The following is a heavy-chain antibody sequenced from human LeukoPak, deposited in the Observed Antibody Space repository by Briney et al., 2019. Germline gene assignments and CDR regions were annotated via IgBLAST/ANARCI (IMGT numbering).Heavy chain of an antibody. J-gene: IGHJ4*02. V-gene: IGHV3-53*04. Sequence: GGSLRLSCAASGFTVSSNFMSWVRQAPGKGLEWVSVIYSGGSTYYADSVKGRFTISRHNSKNTLYLQMNSLGAEDTAVYYCARGTRAAAGTGDDYWGQGTLVTVSS. CDR3: ARGTRAAAGTGDDY. CDR1: GFTVSSNF. CDR2: IYSGGST. D-gene: IGHD6-13*01.